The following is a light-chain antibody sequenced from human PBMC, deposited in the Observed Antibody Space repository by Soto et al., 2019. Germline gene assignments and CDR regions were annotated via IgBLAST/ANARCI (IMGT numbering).Light chain of an antibody. Sequence: QSALTQPPSASGSPGQSVTISCTGTSNDVGGYNYVSWYQQHPGKAPKLLISEVNKRPSGVPDRFSGSKSGNTASLTVSGLQAEDEADYYCSSFAVSNSFVFGTGTKVTVL. CDR1: SNDVGGYNY. CDR3: SSFAVSNSFV. CDR2: EVN. V-gene: IGLV2-8*01. J-gene: IGLJ1*01.